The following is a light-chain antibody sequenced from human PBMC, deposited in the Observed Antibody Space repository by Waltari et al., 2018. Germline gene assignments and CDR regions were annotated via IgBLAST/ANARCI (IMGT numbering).Light chain of an antibody. CDR1: ALGTRY. Sequence: SYDLTQAPSESVSPGETATITCSGHALGTRYTAWYQQRPGQSPVLLISEVSIRPSGVPERFSGSNSGDTATLTISGTQPLDEAVYFCQSWDTATGVIVFGTGTELTVL. CDR3: QSWDTATGVIV. J-gene: IGLJ1*01. CDR2: EVS. V-gene: IGLV3-1*01.